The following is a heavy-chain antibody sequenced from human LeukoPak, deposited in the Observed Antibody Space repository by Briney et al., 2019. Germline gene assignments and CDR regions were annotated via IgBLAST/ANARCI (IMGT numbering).Heavy chain of an antibody. CDR3: ARAGSQFSSSDGYYYYGMDV. CDR1: GFTFDDYA. J-gene: IGHJ6*02. CDR2: ISWNSGSI. D-gene: IGHD6-6*01. Sequence: GGSLRLSCAASGFTFDDYAMHWVRQAPGKGLEWVSGISWNSGSIGYADSVKGRFTISRDNAKNTLYLQMNSLRAEDTAVYYCARAGSQFSSSDGYYYYGMDVWGQGTTVTVSS. V-gene: IGHV3-9*01.